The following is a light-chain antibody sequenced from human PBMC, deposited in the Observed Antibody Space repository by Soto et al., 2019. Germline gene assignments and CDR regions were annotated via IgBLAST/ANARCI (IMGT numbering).Light chain of an antibody. Sequence: EIVLTQSPATLSLSPGERATLSCRASQSVTKYLAWYQQKPGQAPRLLIYDTSNRATGISARFSGSGSGTDFTLTINSLESEDSGIYYCQQRYNWLTFGGGTKVEIK. J-gene: IGKJ4*01. CDR3: QQRYNWLT. CDR2: DTS. V-gene: IGKV3-11*01. CDR1: QSVTKY.